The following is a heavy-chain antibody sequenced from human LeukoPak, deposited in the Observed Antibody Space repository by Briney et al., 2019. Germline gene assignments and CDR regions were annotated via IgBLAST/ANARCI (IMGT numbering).Heavy chain of an antibody. CDR1: GGSISSGGYS. CDR3: ARDGGSGNNWFDP. V-gene: IGHV4-30-2*01. J-gene: IGHJ5*02. Sequence: SETLSLTCAVSGGSISSGGYSWSWIRQPPGKGLEWIGCIYHSGSTYYNPSLKSRVTISVDRSKNQFSLKLSSVTAADTAVYYCARDGGSGNNWFDPWGQGTLVTVSS. CDR2: IYHSGST. D-gene: IGHD3-10*01.